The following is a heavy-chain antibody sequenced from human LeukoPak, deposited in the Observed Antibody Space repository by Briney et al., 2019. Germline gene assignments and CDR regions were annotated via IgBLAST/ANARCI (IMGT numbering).Heavy chain of an antibody. CDR2: MNPDSGNT. D-gene: IGHD3-16*01. CDR3: ARFQYDYVWGSNN. Sequence: ASVKVSCKASGYTFTSYDINWVRQATGQGLEWMGWMNPDSGNTGYAQKFQGRVTMTRNTSISTAYMELSSLRSEDTAVYYCARFQYDYVWGSNNWGQGTLVTVSS. CDR1: GYTFTSYD. J-gene: IGHJ4*02. V-gene: IGHV1-8*01.